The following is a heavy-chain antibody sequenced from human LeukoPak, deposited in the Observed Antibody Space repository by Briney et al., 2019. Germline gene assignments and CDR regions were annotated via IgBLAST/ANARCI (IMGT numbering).Heavy chain of an antibody. CDR3: ARGGQTGYTY. CDR1: GGSISSRSDY. D-gene: IGHD3-9*01. CDR2: IYYSGST. J-gene: IGHJ4*02. Sequence: PSETLSLTCTVSGGSISSRSDYWGWIRQPPGKGLEWIGSIYYSGSTHYNPSLKSRVTISVDTSKNQFSLKLSSVTAADTAVYYCARGGQTGYTYWGQGTLVTVSS. V-gene: IGHV4-39*01.